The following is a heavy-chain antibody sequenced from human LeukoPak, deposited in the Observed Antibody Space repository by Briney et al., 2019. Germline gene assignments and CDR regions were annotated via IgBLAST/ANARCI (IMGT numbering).Heavy chain of an antibody. CDR2: ISFSGDSI. V-gene: IGHV3-23*01. D-gene: IGHD6-19*01. J-gene: IGHJ4*02. CDR3: AKDVRGYSSGWPADY. CDR1: GFTFSDSA. Sequence: GALRLSCAASGFTFSDSAMTWVRQAPGKGLEWVSLISFSGDSIYYADSVRGRFTISRDDSKDTLYLQMNSLKPEDTAVYYCAKDVRGYSSGWPADYWGQGTLVTVSS.